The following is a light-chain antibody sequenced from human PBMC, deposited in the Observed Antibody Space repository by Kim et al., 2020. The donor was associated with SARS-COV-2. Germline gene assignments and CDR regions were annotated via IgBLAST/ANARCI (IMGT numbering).Light chain of an antibody. CDR3: RQYKSYPVT. CDR2: TAS. CDR1: QDIGNS. Sequence: ATVGDRVTITWRASQDIGNSLDCFQRKPGKAPKSLIYTASSLQSGVPSKFSGSGSGTDFTLTITSLQPEDFATYYCRQYKSYPVTFGQGTRLEIK. J-gene: IGKJ5*01. V-gene: IGKV1-16*02.